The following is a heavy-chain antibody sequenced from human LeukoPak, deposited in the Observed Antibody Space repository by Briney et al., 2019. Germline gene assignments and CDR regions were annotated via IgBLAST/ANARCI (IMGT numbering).Heavy chain of an antibody. CDR3: ARRSRDGYNYFDYYYYMDV. V-gene: IGHV3-9*01. D-gene: IGHD5-24*01. Sequence: GGSLRLSCAASGFTFDNYAMHWVRQAPGKDLEWVSGISWNSGSIGYADSVKGRFTISRDNAKNSLYLQMNSLRAEDTAVYYCARRSRDGYNYFDYYYYMDVWGKGTTVTISS. CDR2: ISWNSGSI. J-gene: IGHJ6*03. CDR1: GFTFDNYA.